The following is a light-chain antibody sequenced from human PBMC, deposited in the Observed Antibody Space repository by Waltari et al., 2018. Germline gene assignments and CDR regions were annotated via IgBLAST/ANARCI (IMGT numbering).Light chain of an antibody. V-gene: IGLV2-11*01. CDR3: CSYAGSYTEWV. Sequence: QSALTQPRSVSGSPGQSVTISCTGTSSDVGGYNYVSWYQQHPGKAPKLMIYDVSKRHLGDPDRCSGSKAGNTASLTISGLQAEDEADYYCCSYAGSYTEWVFGGGTKLTVL. CDR2: DVS. CDR1: SSDVGGYNY. J-gene: IGLJ3*02.